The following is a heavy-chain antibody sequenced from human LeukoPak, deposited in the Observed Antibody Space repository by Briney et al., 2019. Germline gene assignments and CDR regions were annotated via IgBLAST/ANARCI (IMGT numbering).Heavy chain of an antibody. CDR2: INPNSGGT. J-gene: IGHJ4*02. Sequence: ASVKVSCKASGYTFTGYYMHWVRQAPGQGLEWMRRINPNSGGTNYAQKFQGRVTMTRDTSISTAYMELSRLRSDDTAVYYCARDDYDILTGYYKFFDYWGQGTLVTVSS. V-gene: IGHV1-2*06. CDR3: ARDDYDILTGYYKFFDY. D-gene: IGHD3-9*01. CDR1: GYTFTGYY.